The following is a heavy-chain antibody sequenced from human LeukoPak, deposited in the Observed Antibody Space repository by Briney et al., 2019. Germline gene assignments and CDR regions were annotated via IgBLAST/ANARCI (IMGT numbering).Heavy chain of an antibody. CDR1: GLTFTNAW. D-gene: IGHD6-6*01. CDR2: IKSKADGGTA. V-gene: IGHV3-15*01. Sequence: GGSLRLSCAVSGLTFTNAWMTWVRQAPGKGLEWVGRIKSKADGGTADYAAPVKGRFTISRDDSKNTLYLQIISLKTGDTAVYYCATIYSSRSSSRYWGQGTLVTVSS. J-gene: IGHJ4*02. CDR3: ATIYSSRSSSRY.